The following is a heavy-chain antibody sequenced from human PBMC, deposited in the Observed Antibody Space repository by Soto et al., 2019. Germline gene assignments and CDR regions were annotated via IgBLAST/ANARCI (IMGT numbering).Heavy chain of an antibody. CDR1: GGSISSSSFH. CDR2: IYYSGST. Sequence: SETLSLTCTVSGGSISSSSFHWGWIRQPPGKGQERIGSIYYSGSTYYSPSLKNRVTISVDTSKNQYSLKLSSVTAADTAVYYCARRERAAGTDWWFDPWGQGTLVT. D-gene: IGHD6-13*01. V-gene: IGHV4-39*01. J-gene: IGHJ5*02. CDR3: ARRERAAGTDWWFDP.